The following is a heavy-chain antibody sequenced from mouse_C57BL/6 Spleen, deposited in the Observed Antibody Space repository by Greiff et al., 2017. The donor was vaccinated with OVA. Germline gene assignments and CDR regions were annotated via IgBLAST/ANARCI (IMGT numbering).Heavy chain of an antibody. CDR2: IDPSDSET. CDR1: GYTFTSYW. Sequence: QVQLQQPGAELVRPGSSVKLSCKASGYTFTSYWMHWVKQRPIQGLEWIGNIDPSDSETHYNQKFKDKATLTVDKSSSTAYMQLSSLTSEDSAVYYCATGRDYGTYAMDYWGKGTSVTVSS. J-gene: IGHJ4*01. D-gene: IGHD1-1*01. CDR3: ATGRDYGTYAMDY. V-gene: IGHV1-52*01.